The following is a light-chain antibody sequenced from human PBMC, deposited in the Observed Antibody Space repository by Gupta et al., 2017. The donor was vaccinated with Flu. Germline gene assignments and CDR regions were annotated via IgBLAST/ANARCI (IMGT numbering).Light chain of an antibody. V-gene: IGKV3-20*01. Sequence: GTLPLSPGERASRSCRASQSVKTRYLAWYQQKPGQAPRLLIYGASSWANGLPDTFSGSGSGTDFTLIITRLEPEDFAAYYCQQYDTSPHAFGEGTKVEIK. CDR1: QSVKTRY. CDR2: GAS. CDR3: QQYDTSPHA. J-gene: IGKJ2*01.